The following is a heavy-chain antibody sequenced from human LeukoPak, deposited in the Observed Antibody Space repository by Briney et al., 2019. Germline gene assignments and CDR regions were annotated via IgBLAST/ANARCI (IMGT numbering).Heavy chain of an antibody. CDR2: INPNSGGT. CDR1: GYTFTGYY. V-gene: IGHV1-2*02. CDR3: EREQDDFWKYYFDY. D-gene: IGHD3-3*01. J-gene: IGHJ4*02. Sequence: ASVKVSCKASGYTFTGYYMHWVRQAPGQGLEWMGWINPNSGGTNYAQKFQGRVTMTRDTSISTAYMERSRLRSDDTAVYYCEREQDDFWKYYFDYWGQGTLDTVSS.